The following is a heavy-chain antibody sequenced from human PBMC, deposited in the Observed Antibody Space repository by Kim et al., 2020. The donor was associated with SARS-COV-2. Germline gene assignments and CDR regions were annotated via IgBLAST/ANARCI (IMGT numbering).Heavy chain of an antibody. CDR1: GFSFSDHY. V-gene: IGHV3-72*01. Sequence: GGSLRLSCAASGFSFSDHYLDWVRQAPGKGLEWVGRSRDKHNSYSTDYAASVKGRFTISRDDSKKTVYLQMNSLKTEDTAVYHCVRWYFYTSGSAFDFLG. J-gene: IGHJ4*01. CDR2: SRDKHNSYST. D-gene: IGHD3-10*01. CDR3: VRWYFYTSGSAFDF.